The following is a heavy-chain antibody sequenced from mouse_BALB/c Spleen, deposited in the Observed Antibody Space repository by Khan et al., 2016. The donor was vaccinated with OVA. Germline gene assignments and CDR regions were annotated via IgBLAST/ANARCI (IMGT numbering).Heavy chain of an antibody. Sequence: QIQLVQSGPELKKPGETVKISCKASGYTFTNYGMNWVKQAPGKGLKWMGWINTYTGEPTYADDFKGRFVFSLETSASTAYLQISNLKHEDMTTYFCARISSYGYSDVWGAGTPVTVSS. J-gene: IGHJ1*01. V-gene: IGHV9-1*02. CDR2: INTYTGEP. CDR3: ARISSYGYSDV. D-gene: IGHD6-2*01. CDR1: GYTFTNYG.